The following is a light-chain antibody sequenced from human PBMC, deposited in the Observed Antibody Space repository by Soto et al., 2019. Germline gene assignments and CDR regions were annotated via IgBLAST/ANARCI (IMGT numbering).Light chain of an antibody. CDR3: QQYNNWPPLT. Sequence: EIVMTQSPATLYVSPGERATLFCRASQSISSNLAWYQQKAGQAPRLLIYGTSTRATGIAARFSGSGSGTEFTLTISSLQSEDFGIYYCQQYNNWPPLTFGGGTKVEIK. CDR1: QSISSN. CDR2: GTS. V-gene: IGKV3-15*01. J-gene: IGKJ4*01.